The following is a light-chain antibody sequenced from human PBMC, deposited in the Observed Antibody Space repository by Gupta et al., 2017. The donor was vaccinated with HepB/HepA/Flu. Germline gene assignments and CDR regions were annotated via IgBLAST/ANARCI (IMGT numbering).Light chain of an antibody. Sequence: QSVLTQPPSASGTPGQRVTMSCSGSSSNIGTNTVNWYQQLPGKAPKLLIYSNNQRPSGVPDRFSGSKSGTSASLAISGLQSEDEAAYYCAAWDDSRRVIFGGGTKLTVL. CDR3: AAWDDSRRVI. CDR1: SSNIGTNT. V-gene: IGLV1-44*01. J-gene: IGLJ2*01. CDR2: SNN.